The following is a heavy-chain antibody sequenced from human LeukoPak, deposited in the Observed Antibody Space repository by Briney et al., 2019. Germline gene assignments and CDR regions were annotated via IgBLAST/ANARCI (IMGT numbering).Heavy chain of an antibody. CDR3: ARVDGSGIVVARYFDD. J-gene: IGHJ4*02. D-gene: IGHD3-22*01. Sequence: GGSLRLSCAASEFSFNDYTMHWVRQAPGKGLEWVAVISSDGNNKYYADSVKGRFAISRDSSINTLYLQMNSLRAQDTAVYYCARVDGSGIVVARYFDDWGQGTQVTVSS. CDR1: EFSFNDYT. V-gene: IGHV3-30*09. CDR2: ISSDGNNK.